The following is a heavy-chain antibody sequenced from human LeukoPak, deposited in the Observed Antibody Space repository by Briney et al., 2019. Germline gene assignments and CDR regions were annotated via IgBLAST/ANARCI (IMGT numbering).Heavy chain of an antibody. V-gene: IGHV3-21*01. D-gene: IGHD3-3*01. J-gene: IGHJ6*03. CDR2: ISSSSRYI. CDR1: RFTFRSYS. Sequence: GGSLRLSCAASRFTFRSYSMNWVRPAPGKGLEWVSYISSSSRYIYYADSVKGRFTISRDNAKNSLYLQMTSLRAEDTAGYYCARSITIFGVVTPTYYYYYYMDVWGKGTTVTVSS. CDR3: ARSITIFGVVTPTYYYYYYMDV.